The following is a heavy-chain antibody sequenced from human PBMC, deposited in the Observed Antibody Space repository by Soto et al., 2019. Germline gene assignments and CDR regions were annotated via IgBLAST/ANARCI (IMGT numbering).Heavy chain of an antibody. D-gene: IGHD5-18*01. V-gene: IGHV4-31*03. CDR3: ARFTGMVNSYHYYGLDV. CDR2: IHYSGIT. Sequence: QVQLQESGPGLVKPSQTLSLTCSVSGGSISSAGCYWSWIRQHPGKGLEGVGYIHYSGITYYNPSLESRVTISVDTYKNEFSLNLSSVTAADKAVYYCARFTGMVNSYHYYGLDVWGQGTTVTVSS. CDR1: GGSISSAGCY. J-gene: IGHJ6*02.